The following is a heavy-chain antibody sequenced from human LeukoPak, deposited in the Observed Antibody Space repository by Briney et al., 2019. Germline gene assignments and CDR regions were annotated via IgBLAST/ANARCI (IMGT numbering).Heavy chain of an antibody. Sequence: GGSLRHSCAASGFSVSSNYMSWVRQAPGKGLEWVSVIYSGGYTYYAASVKGRFTIPRHDSKKTVYLQMSSLKPEDTAVYYCARTGLQSKGYFDIWGQGTLVTVSS. D-gene: IGHD5-24*01. CDR3: ARTGLQSKGYFDI. J-gene: IGHJ4*02. V-gene: IGHV3-53*04. CDR1: GFSVSSNY. CDR2: IYSGGYT.